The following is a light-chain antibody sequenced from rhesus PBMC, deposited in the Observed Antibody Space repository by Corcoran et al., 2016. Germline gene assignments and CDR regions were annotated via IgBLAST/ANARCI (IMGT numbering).Light chain of an antibody. CDR2: KAS. CDR3: QHNYVTPYS. CDR1: ENVNNY. V-gene: IGKV1-74*01. J-gene: IGKJ2*01. Sequence: DIQMTQSPSSLSASVGDRVTITCRASENVNNYLNWYQQKPGKAPKLLIYKASTLQSGVPSRSSGSGSGTDYTFTISSLQSEDVATYYCQHNYVTPYSFGQGTKVEIK.